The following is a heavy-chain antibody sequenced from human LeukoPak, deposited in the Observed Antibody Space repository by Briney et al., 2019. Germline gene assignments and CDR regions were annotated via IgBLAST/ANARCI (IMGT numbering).Heavy chain of an antibody. Sequence: ASVKVSCKASGYTFTSYDINWVRQATGQGLEWMGWMNPNSGNTGYAQKFQGRVTITRNTSISTAYMELSSLRSEDTAVSYCARGVRHVRGSVYNYMDVWGKGTTVTVSS. V-gene: IGHV1-8*03. D-gene: IGHD3-10*01. CDR3: ARGVRHVRGSVYNYMDV. CDR2: MNPNSGNT. J-gene: IGHJ6*03. CDR1: GYTFTSYD.